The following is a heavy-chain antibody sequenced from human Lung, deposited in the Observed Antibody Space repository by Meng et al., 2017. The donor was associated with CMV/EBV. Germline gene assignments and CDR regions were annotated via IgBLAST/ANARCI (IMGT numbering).Heavy chain of an antibody. V-gene: IGHV3-13*01. CDR3: ARSATVTTLGSRYGMDV. J-gene: IGHJ6*02. D-gene: IGHD4-11*01. CDR1: GFTFSSYA. Sequence: GGSLRLSCAASGFTFSSYAMHWVRQATGKGLEWVSAIGTAGDTYYPGSVKGRFTSSRENAKNSLYLQKNSLRAGDTAVYYCARSATVTTLGSRYGMDVWGQGTTVTGSS. CDR2: IGTAGDT.